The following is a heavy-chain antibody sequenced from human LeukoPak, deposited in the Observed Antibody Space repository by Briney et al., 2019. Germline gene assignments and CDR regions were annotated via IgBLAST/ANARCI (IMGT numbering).Heavy chain of an antibody. CDR1: GFTFSTYV. D-gene: IGHD5-18*01. Sequence: GGSLRLSCAASGFTFSTYVMHWVRQAPGKGLEWVAFIRYDGSNKYYADSVKGRFTISRDNSKNTLYLQMNSLRGEDTAVYYCAKGVSSYGDSGDVGYWGQGTLVTVSS. CDR3: AKGVSSYGDSGDVGY. CDR2: IRYDGSNK. V-gene: IGHV3-30*02. J-gene: IGHJ4*02.